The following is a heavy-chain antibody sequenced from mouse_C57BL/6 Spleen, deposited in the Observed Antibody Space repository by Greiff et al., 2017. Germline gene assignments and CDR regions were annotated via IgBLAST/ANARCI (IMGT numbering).Heavy chain of an antibody. J-gene: IGHJ2*01. V-gene: IGHV1-4*01. D-gene: IGHD2-4*01. Sequence: VHLQQPGAELARPGASVKMSCKASGYTFTSYTMHWVKQRPGQGLEWIGYITPSRGYTKYNQKFKEKDTLTAEKSSSTAYMQLSSLTAEDAAVYYCAREHDYDYWGQGTTLAVST. CDR2: ITPSRGYT. CDR3: AREHDYDY. CDR1: GYTFTSYT.